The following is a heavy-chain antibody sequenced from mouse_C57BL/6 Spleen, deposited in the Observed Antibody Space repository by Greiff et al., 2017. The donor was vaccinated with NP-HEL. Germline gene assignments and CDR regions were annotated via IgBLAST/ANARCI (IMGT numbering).Heavy chain of an antibody. D-gene: IGHD2-5*01. CDR1: GYAFSSSW. V-gene: IGHV1-82*01. CDR3: VYSNWAWFAD. Sequence: VQLQQSGPELVKPGASVKISCKASGYAFSSSWMNWVKQRPGKGLEWIGRIYPGDGDTNYNGKFKGKATLTADKSSSTAYMQLSSLTSEDSAVYFCVYSNWAWFADWGQGTLVTVSA. CDR2: IYPGDGDT. J-gene: IGHJ3*01.